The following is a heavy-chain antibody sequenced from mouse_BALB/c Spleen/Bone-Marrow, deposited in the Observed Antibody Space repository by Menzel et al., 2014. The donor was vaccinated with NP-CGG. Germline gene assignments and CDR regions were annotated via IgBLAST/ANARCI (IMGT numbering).Heavy chain of an antibody. J-gene: IGHJ4*01. CDR2: IWAGGST. D-gene: IGHD1-1*01. V-gene: IGHV2-9*02. CDR1: GFSLTSYG. Sequence: VMLVESGPGLVAPSQSLSITCTVSGFSLTSYGVHWVRQPPGKVLEWLGVIWAGGSTNYNSALMSRLSISKDNSKGQVFLKMNSLQTDDTAMYYCARGSYYEGAMDYWGQGTSVTVSS. CDR3: ARGSYYEGAMDY.